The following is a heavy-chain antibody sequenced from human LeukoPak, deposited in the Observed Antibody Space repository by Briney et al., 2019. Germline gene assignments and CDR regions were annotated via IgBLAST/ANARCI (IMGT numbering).Heavy chain of an antibody. D-gene: IGHD4-23*01. CDR1: LYTFRSYE. Sequence: GASVKVSCRASLYTFRSYEINWVRQAPGQGLECVGWIHPNSGKTGYAQKFQGRVTMTRNNSTETAFMELSSLKFDDTAIFYCARGHYGGNRYFDIWGQGTLVTVSS. CDR2: IHPNSGKT. CDR3: ARGHYGGNRYFDI. V-gene: IGHV1-8*01. J-gene: IGHJ4*02.